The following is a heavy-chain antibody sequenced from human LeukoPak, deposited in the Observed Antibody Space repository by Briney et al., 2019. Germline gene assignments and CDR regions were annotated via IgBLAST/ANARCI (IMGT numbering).Heavy chain of an antibody. Sequence: PSEPLSLTCTVSRGSISSYYWSWVRQPPGKGLEWIGYIYYSGSTNYNPSLKSRVTISVDTSKNQFSLKLISVTAADTAIYYCARVQSSGHDYWGQGTLVTVSS. J-gene: IGHJ4*02. V-gene: IGHV4-59*01. CDR3: ARVQSSGHDY. D-gene: IGHD6-19*01. CDR1: RGSISSYY. CDR2: IYYSGST.